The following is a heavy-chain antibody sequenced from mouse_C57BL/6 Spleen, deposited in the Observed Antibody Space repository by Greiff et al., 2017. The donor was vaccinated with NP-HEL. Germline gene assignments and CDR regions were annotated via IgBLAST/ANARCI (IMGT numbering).Heavy chain of an antibody. CDR3: ARWPGGYFDV. J-gene: IGHJ1*03. Sequence: VQLQQSGAELVMPGASVKLSCKASGYTFTSYWMHWVKQRPGQGLEWIGEIDPSDSYTNYNQKFKGKSTLTVDKSSSTAYMQLSSLTSEDSAVYYCARWPGGYFDVWGTGATVTVSS. V-gene: IGHV1-69*01. CDR2: IDPSDSYT. CDR1: GYTFTSYW.